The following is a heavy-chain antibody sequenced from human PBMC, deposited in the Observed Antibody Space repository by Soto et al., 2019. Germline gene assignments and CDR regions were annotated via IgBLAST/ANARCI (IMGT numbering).Heavy chain of an antibody. V-gene: IGHV1-69*02. CDR3: ATQGYCSSTSCPMGYYGMDV. CDR2: IIPILGIA. CDR1: GGTFSSYT. J-gene: IGHJ6*02. D-gene: IGHD2-2*01. Sequence: QVQLVQSGAEVKKPGSSVKVSCKASGGTFSSYTISWVRQAPGQGLEWMGRIIPILGIANYAQKFQGRVTITADKSTSTAYMELSSLRSEDTAVYYCATQGYCSSTSCPMGYYGMDVWGQGTTVTVSS.